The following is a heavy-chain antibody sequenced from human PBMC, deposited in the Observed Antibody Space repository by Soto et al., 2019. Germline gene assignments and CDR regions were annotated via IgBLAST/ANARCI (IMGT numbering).Heavy chain of an antibody. CDR3: VRTSSGTRGGFDP. CDR2: INPNNGNT. CDR1: GYTFTSYD. J-gene: IGHJ5*02. Sequence: RASVKVSCKASGYTFTSYDINWVRQATGQGLEWMGWINPNNGNTGYAQKFQGRVTMTRSTSISTAYMELSSLRSDDTAVYFCVRTSSGTRGGFDPWGQGTLVTVSS. D-gene: IGHD1-1*01. V-gene: IGHV1-8*01.